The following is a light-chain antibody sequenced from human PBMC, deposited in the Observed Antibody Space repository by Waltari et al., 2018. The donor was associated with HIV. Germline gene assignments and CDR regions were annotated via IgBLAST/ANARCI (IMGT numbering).Light chain of an antibody. V-gene: IGLV3-25*03. J-gene: IGLJ2*01. CDR1: ALTNQY. Sequence: SSELTQPPSVSVSPGQTARITCSGDALTNQYAYWYQQKPGQAPKLVIYKNTERPSGIPGRFSGSSSGTTVTLTISAVQAEDEADFYCQSADSSAYSVVFGGGTKLTVL. CDR3: QSADSSAYSVV. CDR2: KNT.